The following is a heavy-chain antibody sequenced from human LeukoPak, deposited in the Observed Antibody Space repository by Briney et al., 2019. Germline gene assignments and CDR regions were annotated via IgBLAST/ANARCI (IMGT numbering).Heavy chain of an antibody. D-gene: IGHD5-24*01. CDR3: AKPGGVRWLQSYYFDY. Sequence: QSGGSLRLSCEASGFTSNSFGIHWVRQAPGKGLEWVSAISGSGGSTYYADSVKGRFTISRDNSKNTLYLQMNSLRAEDTAVYYCAKPGGVRWLQSYYFDYWGQGTLVTVSS. J-gene: IGHJ4*02. V-gene: IGHV3-23*01. CDR1: GFTSNSFG. CDR2: ISGSGGST.